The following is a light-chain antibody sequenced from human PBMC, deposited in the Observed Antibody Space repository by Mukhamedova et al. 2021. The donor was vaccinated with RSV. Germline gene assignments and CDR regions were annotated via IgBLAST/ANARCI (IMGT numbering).Light chain of an antibody. CDR3: QHYNNWPT. Sequence: HGQSPRLLIYDASIRATDIPARFSGSGSETDFTLVISGLQSEDFAVYYCQHYNNWPTFGQGTNVEMK. J-gene: IGKJ1*01. CDR2: DAS. V-gene: IGKV3-15*01.